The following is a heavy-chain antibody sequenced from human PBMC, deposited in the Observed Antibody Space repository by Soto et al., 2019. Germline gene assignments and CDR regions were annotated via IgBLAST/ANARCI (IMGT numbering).Heavy chain of an antibody. Sequence: SETLSLTCDVSGDTISTGGYTWAWIRQPPGKALEWIGHTYHSGNPYYNPSLKSRVIISVDRSKNQFSLKLSSVTAADTAVYFCSRAAAFGEVAVHSWRQGPQVSVS. D-gene: IGHD6-25*01. CDR1: GDTISTGGYT. J-gene: IGHJ4*02. V-gene: IGHV4-30-2*01. CDR3: SRAAAFGEVAVHS. CDR2: TYHSGNP.